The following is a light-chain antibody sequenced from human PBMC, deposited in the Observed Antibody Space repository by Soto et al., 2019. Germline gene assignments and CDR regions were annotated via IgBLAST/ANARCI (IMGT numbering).Light chain of an antibody. CDR1: SSNIGNNY. CDR2: DNN. Sequence: QSVLTQPPSVSAAPRQKVTIPCSGSSSNIGNNYVSWYHRVPGTAPKLLIYDNNERPSGIPDRFSGSKSGTSATLDITGLQTGDEGDYYCGTWDSRLRVVVFGGGTKLTVL. J-gene: IGLJ2*01. CDR3: GTWDSRLRVVV. V-gene: IGLV1-51*01.